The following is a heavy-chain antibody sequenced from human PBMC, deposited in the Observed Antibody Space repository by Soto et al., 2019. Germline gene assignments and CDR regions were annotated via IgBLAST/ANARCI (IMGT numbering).Heavy chain of an antibody. CDR1: GYSFTNYG. V-gene: IGHV1-18*01. CDR2: ISAYNGNT. J-gene: IGHJ6*03. D-gene: IGHD6-19*01. CDR3: ARDRGVAPPVAGNTHYYYYMDV. Sequence: QDQLVQSGVEVKKPGASVKVSCKASGYSFTNYGITWVRQAPGQCFEWMGWISAYNGNTKYAQKLQGRVTMTTDASTSTAYLELRSLTSDDTAVYYCARDRGVAPPVAGNTHYYYYMDVWGKGTTVTVSS.